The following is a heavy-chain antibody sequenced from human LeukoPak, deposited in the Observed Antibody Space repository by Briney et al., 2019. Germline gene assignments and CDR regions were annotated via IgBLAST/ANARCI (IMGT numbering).Heavy chain of an antibody. Sequence: ASVKVSCKASGYTFTSYDINWVRQATGQGLEWMGWMNPNSGNTGYARKFQGRVTMTRNTSISTAYMELSSLRSEDTAVYYCARGQMRRITIFGVVPKNWFDPWGQGTLVTVSS. CDR2: MNPNSGNT. V-gene: IGHV1-8*01. CDR3: ARGQMRRITIFGVVPKNWFDP. J-gene: IGHJ5*02. D-gene: IGHD3-3*01. CDR1: GYTFTSYD.